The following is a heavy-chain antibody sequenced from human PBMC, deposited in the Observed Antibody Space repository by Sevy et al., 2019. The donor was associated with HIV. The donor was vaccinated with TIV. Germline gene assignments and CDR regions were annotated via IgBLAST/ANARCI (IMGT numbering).Heavy chain of an antibody. CDR2: IYYSGST. J-gene: IGHJ6*02. D-gene: IGHD4-4*01. Sequence: SETLSLTCTVSGGSVSSGSSTWSWSGQPPGKELEGIGNIYYSGSTNYTPSLKSRVTISVDRSKNQFSLKLSSVTAADTAVYYCARDKKTVTTHYGMDVWGQGTTVTVSS. CDR1: GGSVSSGSST. V-gene: IGHV4-61*01. CDR3: ARDKKTVTTHYGMDV.